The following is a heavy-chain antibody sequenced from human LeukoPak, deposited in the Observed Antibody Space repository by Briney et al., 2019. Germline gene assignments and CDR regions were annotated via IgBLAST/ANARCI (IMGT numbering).Heavy chain of an antibody. Sequence: ASETLSLPCAVYGGSFSGYYWSWIRQPPGKGLEWVGEINHSGSTNYNPSLKSRVTISVDTSKNQFSLKLSSVTAADTAVYYCARGSYGYSSGWYNYWGQGTLVTVSS. V-gene: IGHV4-34*01. CDR3: ARGSYGYSSGWYNY. J-gene: IGHJ4*02. CDR2: INHSGST. D-gene: IGHD6-19*01. CDR1: GGSFSGYY.